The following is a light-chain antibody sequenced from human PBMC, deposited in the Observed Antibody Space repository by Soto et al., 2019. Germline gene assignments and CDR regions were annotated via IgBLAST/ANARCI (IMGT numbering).Light chain of an antibody. V-gene: IGKV3-11*01. CDR2: DAS. Sequence: EIVLTQSPATLSLSPGERATLSCRASQSVSSYLAWYQQKHGQAPRLLIYDASNRATGIPVRFSGSGSGTELNLTISSLEPEDFAVYYCQHRNNWPLTFGGGTKVEIK. J-gene: IGKJ4*01. CDR3: QHRNNWPLT. CDR1: QSVSSY.